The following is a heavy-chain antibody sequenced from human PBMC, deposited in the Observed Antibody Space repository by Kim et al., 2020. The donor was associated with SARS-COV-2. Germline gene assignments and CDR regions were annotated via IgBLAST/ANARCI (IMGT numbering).Heavy chain of an antibody. J-gene: IGHJ6*01. V-gene: IGHV4-34*01. Sequence: SETLSLTCAVYGESFSPNYWNWVRQAPGKGLEWIEEVTYSGVTTYNPSLKRRLTMSVDIAKNQFSLRLSSLTAADTAVYYCARGRPSQPQLIGLSLFYY. CDR1: GESFSPNY. CDR3: ARGRPSQPQLIGLSLFYY. CDR2: VTYSGVT. D-gene: IGHD2-2*01.